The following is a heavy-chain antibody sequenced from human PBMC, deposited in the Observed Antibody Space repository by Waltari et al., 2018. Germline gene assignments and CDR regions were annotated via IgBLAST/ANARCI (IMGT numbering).Heavy chain of an antibody. CDR1: GGSFRGYY. Sequence: QVQLQQWGAGLLKPSETLSLTCAVYGGSFRGYYWSWIRQPPGQGLEWIGEINHSGSTNYNPSLKSRVTISVDTSKNQFSLKLSSVTAADTAVYYCARRRWFDPWGQGTLVTVSS. J-gene: IGHJ5*02. V-gene: IGHV4-34*01. CDR3: ARRRWFDP. CDR2: INHSGST.